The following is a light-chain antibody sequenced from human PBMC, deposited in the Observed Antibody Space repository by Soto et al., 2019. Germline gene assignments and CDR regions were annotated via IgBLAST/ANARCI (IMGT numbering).Light chain of an antibody. CDR1: QSVSSSY. Sequence: EMVLTQSTGTLSLSPGERATLCYRASQSVSSSYLAWYQQKAGQAPRLLIYGASNRATGIPDRFSGSGSGTDFILTLSRLEPEDFAVYYCQHYGSSWTLGQGTKVDIK. J-gene: IGKJ1*01. CDR2: GAS. V-gene: IGKV3-20*01. CDR3: QHYGSSWT.